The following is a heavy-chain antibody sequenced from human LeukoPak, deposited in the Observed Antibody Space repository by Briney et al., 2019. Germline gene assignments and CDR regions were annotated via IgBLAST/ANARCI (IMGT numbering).Heavy chain of an antibody. V-gene: IGHV4-59*01. CDR3: AGVARITMVRGVAWYFDL. J-gene: IGHJ2*01. Sequence: SETLSLTCTVSGGSISSYYWSWIRQPPGKGREWIGYIYYSGSTNYNPSLKSRVTISVDTSKNQFSLKLSSVTAADTAVYYCAGVARITMVRGVAWYFDLWGRGTLVTVSS. CDR1: GGSISSYY. CDR2: IYYSGST. D-gene: IGHD3-10*01.